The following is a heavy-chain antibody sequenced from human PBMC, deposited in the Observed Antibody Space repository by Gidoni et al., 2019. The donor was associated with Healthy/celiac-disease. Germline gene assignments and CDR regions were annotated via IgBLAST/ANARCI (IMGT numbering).Heavy chain of an antibody. D-gene: IGHD3-3*01. V-gene: IGHV4-4*07. CDR3: EREITIFGVVIIDY. Sequence: SGSTNYNPSLKSRVTMSVDTSKNQFSLKLSSVTAADTAVYYCEREITIFGVVIIDYWGQGTLVTVSS. J-gene: IGHJ4*02. CDR2: SGST.